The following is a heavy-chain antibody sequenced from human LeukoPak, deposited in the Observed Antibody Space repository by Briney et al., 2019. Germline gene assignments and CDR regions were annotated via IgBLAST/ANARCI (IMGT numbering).Heavy chain of an antibody. D-gene: IGHD4-17*01. V-gene: IGHV5-51*01. Sequence: GESLKISRKGSGYTFTRHWTGWVRQTPGKGLEWMGFIFPGGSDIRYSPSFQGQVTISADRSITTAYLQWSSLKASDTAIYYCVMYGDYVEIFDYWGQGTLVTVSS. CDR2: IFPGGSDI. CDR1: GYTFTRHW. CDR3: VMYGDYVEIFDY. J-gene: IGHJ4*02.